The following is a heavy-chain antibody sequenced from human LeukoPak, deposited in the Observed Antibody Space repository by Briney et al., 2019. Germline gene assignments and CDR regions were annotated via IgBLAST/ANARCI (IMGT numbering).Heavy chain of an antibody. CDR2: LIGSSGST. CDR1: GFTSTDYA. J-gene: IGHJ4*02. V-gene: IGHV3-23*01. Sequence: GGSLRLSCAASGFTSTDYAMNWVRQAPGKGLEWVSVLIGSSGSTDYADSVKGRFTISRDNSKNTLFPQMNRLRAEDTAIYYCAKGAYDYIEIGYFDSWGQGTLVTVYS. CDR3: AKGAYDYIEIGYFDS. D-gene: IGHD5-12*01.